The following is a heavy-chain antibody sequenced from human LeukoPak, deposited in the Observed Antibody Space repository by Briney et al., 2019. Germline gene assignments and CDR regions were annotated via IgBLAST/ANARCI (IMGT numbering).Heavy chain of an antibody. CDR1: GFTFDDYA. V-gene: IGHV3-9*01. J-gene: IGHJ4*02. Sequence: GGSLRLSCAASGFTFDDYAMHWVRQAPGKGLEWVSGISWNSGSIGYADSVKGRFTISRDNAKNSLYLQMNSLRAEDTALCYCAKAAYYDILTGYPDYWGQGTLVTVSS. D-gene: IGHD3-9*01. CDR2: ISWNSGSI. CDR3: AKAAYYDILTGYPDY.